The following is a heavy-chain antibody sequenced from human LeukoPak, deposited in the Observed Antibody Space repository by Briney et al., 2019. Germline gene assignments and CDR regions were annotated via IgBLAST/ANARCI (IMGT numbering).Heavy chain of an antibody. CDR3: GRGRSGYFDY. CDR2: IYTSGST. V-gene: IGHV4-61*02. D-gene: IGHD3-3*01. CDR1: GGSISSGTYY. Sequence: NASQTLSLTCTVSGGSISSGTYYWSWIRQPAGKGLEWLGRIYTSGSTNYNPSLKGRLTISVDTSKNQFSLRLSSVTAADTAVYYCGRGRSGYFDYWGRGTLVTVSS. J-gene: IGHJ4*02.